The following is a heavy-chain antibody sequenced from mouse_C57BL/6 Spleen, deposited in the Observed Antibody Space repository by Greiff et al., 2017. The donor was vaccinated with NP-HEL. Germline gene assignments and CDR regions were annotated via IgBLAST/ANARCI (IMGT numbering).Heavy chain of an antibody. D-gene: IGHD2-3*01. CDR3: ARMMVDY. J-gene: IGHJ2*01. Sequence: VKLMESGPELVKPGASVKISCKASGYAFSSSWMNWVKQRPGKGLEWIGRIYPGDGDTNYNGKFKGKATLTADKSSSTAYMQLSSLTSEDSAVYFCARMMVDYWGQGTTLTVSS. V-gene: IGHV1-82*01. CDR1: GYAFSSSW. CDR2: IYPGDGDT.